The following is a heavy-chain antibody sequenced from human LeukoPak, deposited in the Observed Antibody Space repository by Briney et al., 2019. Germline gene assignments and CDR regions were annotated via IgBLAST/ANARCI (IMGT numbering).Heavy chain of an antibody. CDR3: AKGVSAVVPHALDS. CDR1: GFTFSSYA. D-gene: IGHD2-15*01. J-gene: IGHJ4*02. CDR2: ISGSGNRT. Sequence: GGSLRLSCAASGFTFSSYAMSWVRQAPGKGLEWVSSISGSGNRTYYADSVKGRFTISRDNSKNTLFLQMNSLRAEDTAVYYCAKGVSAVVPHALDSWGQGTLVTVSS. V-gene: IGHV3-23*01.